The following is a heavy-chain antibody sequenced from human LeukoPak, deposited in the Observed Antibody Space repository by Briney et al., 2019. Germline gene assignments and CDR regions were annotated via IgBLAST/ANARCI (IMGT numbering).Heavy chain of an antibody. CDR3: ARADSNGWSNY. D-gene: IGHD6-19*01. V-gene: IGHV3-53*01. Sequence: GGSLRLSCAASGFTFSSHSMSWVRQAPGKGLEWVSVIYSAGFTYYADSVKGRFAISRDNSKNTLYLQMNSLRAEDTALYHCARADSNGWSNYWGQGTLVTVSS. CDR2: IYSAGFT. CDR1: GFTFSSHS. J-gene: IGHJ4*02.